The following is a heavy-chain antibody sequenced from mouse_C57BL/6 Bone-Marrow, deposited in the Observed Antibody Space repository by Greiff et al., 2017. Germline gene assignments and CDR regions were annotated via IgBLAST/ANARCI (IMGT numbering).Heavy chain of an antibody. CDR1: GYTFTDYE. CDR3: TSAYYSNYDY. J-gene: IGHJ2*01. V-gene: IGHV1-15*01. D-gene: IGHD2-5*01. Sequence: VQLQQSGAELVRPGASVTLSCKASGYTFTDYEMHWVKQTPAHGLEWIGAIDPETGGTAYNQKFKGKAILTADKSSSTAYMELRSLTSEDSAVYYCTSAYYSNYDYWGQGTTLTVSS. CDR2: IDPETGGT.